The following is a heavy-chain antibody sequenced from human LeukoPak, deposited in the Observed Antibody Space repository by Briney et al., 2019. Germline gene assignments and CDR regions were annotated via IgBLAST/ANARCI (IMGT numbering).Heavy chain of an antibody. CDR1: GLTFSSYS. CDR3: GKAPEFDPRAGDAFDI. CDR2: ISSSSSYI. V-gene: IGHV3-21*01. J-gene: IGHJ3*02. Sequence: GGSLRLSCAASGLTFSSYSMNWVRQAPGKGLERVSSISSSSSYIYYADSVKGRFTISRDNAKNSLYLQMNSLRAEETAVYYCGKAPEFDPRAGDAFDIWGQGAMVTVSS.